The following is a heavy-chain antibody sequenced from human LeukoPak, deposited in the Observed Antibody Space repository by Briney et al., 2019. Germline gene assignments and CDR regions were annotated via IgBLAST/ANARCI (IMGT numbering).Heavy chain of an antibody. D-gene: IGHD1-1*01. Sequence: PGGSLRLSCAASGFTFSSYWMSWVRQAPGKGLEWVANIKQDGGETFYVDSVKDRFTISRDNAKNSLYLQMNSLRVEDTAVYYCARCTTGRTFGSLREIKRSREIDYWGQGTLVTVSS. CDR3: ARCTTGRTFGSLREIKRSREIDY. V-gene: IGHV3-7*01. CDR2: IKQDGGET. J-gene: IGHJ4*02. CDR1: GFTFSSYW.